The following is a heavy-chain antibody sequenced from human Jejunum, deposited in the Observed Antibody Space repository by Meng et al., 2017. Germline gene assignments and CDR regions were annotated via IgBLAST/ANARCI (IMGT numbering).Heavy chain of an antibody. V-gene: IGHV1-2*06. CDR3: ARDWGSSSYYGRGLYFDF. CDR2: INPNTGGT. Sequence: ASVKVSCKASGYTLTGHYVHWVRRAPGQGLEWMGRINPNTGGTNYAQKFQDRVTVTRDMSINTVYLDLSSLKSDDTAVYFCARDWGSSSYYGRGLYFDFWGQGTQVTVSS. D-gene: IGHD6-13*01. J-gene: IGHJ4*02. CDR1: GYTLTGHY.